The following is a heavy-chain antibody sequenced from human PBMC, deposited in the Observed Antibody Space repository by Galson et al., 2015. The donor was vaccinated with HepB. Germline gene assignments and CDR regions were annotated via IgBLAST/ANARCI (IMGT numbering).Heavy chain of an antibody. V-gene: IGHV3-23*01. CDR2: IGAGGSDT. Sequence: SLRLSCAASGFTFSSYEMNWVRQAPGKGLEWVSTIGAGGSDTYYADSVKGRFIISRDNSKNTLYLQLSSLRADDTALYYCAGYYYGSGSYYREIDYWGQGTLVTVSS. CDR3: AGYYYGSGSYYREIDY. CDR1: GFTFSSYE. D-gene: IGHD3-10*01. J-gene: IGHJ4*02.